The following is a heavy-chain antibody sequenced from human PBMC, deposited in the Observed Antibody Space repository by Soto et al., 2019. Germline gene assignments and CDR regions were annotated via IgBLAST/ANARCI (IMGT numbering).Heavy chain of an antibody. D-gene: IGHD3-22*01. J-gene: IGHJ5*02. CDR2: INHSGST. CDR3: ARATPIRRRHYYDSSGTWFDP. CDR1: GGYFRGYY. Sequence: PSETLSLTCAVYGGYFRGYYWKWMCHPPETGLDWIAEINHSGSTNYNPSIKSRVTISVDTSKNQFSLKRSSVTAADTAVYYCARATPIRRRHYYDSSGTWFDPWGQGTLVTVSS. V-gene: IGHV4-34*01.